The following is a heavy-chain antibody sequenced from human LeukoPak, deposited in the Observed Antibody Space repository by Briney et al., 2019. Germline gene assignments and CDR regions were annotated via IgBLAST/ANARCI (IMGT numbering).Heavy chain of an antibody. CDR2: ISPYNGET. CDR3: SRDGGKYCASNSCYHGWLHP. J-gene: IGHJ5*02. Sequence: ASVTVSCKGSGYTFSSFGITWVRQAPGQGLEWMGWISPYNGETDYAQKIQDRITMTTDTSTNTAYMELRSLGFDDTAVYFFSRDGGKYCASNSCYHGWLHPWGQGTLVTVSS. V-gene: IGHV1-18*04. CDR1: GYTFSSFG. D-gene: IGHD2-2*01.